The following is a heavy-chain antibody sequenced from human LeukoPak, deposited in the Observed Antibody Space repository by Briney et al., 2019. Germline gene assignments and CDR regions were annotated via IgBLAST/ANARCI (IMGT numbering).Heavy chain of an antibody. CDR1: GFTFSSYE. D-gene: IGHD3-9*01. CDR2: ISSSGSTI. J-gene: IGHJ1*01. CDR3: ARDRRYYDILTGYYTSEYFQH. V-gene: IGHV3-48*03. Sequence: PGGSLRLSCAASGFTFSSYEMNWVRQAPGKGLEWVSYISSSGSTIYYADSVKGRFTISRDNAKNSLYLQMNSLRAEDTAVYYCARDRRYYDILTGYYTSEYFQHWGQGTLVTVSS.